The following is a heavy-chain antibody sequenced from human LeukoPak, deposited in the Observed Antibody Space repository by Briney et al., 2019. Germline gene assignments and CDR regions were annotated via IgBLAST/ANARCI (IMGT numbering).Heavy chain of an antibody. CDR3: ARGLHYNILTGGMDV. V-gene: IGHV4-34*01. CDR1: GGSFSGYY. Sequence: SETLSLTCAVFGGSFSGYYWSWIRQSPEKGLEWIGEMSHTGATNYNPSLKSRVTVSVDTSKKQFSLNLRSVTAADTAVYYCARGLHYNILTGGMDVWGQGTTVIVSS. D-gene: IGHD3-9*01. J-gene: IGHJ6*02. CDR2: MSHTGAT.